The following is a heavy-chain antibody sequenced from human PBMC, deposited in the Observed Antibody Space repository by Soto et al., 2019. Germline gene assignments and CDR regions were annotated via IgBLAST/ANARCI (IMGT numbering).Heavy chain of an antibody. J-gene: IGHJ6*02. V-gene: IGHV4-39*07. D-gene: IGHD3-16*02. Sequence: PSETLSLTCDVSGGPVGYTSFYWGWLRQSPGKGLEWIGSVHHSVTTYYNPSLKSRVTISMDTSKNQFSLKLTSVTAADTAVYYCARGNKGITFGGVIARLKYYYYGMDVWGQGTTVTVSS. CDR3: ARGNKGITFGGVIARLKYYYYGMDV. CDR2: VHHSVTT. CDR1: GGPVGYTSFY.